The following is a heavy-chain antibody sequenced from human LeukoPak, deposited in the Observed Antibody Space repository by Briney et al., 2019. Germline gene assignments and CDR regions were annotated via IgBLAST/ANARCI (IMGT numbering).Heavy chain of an antibody. CDR2: IYYSGST. D-gene: IGHD5-24*01. CDR3: ARGARAGYNLEPFDY. CDR1: GGSKSSYY. V-gene: IGHV4-59*08. Sequence: SETLSLTCTVSGGSKSSYYWSWLRHPPGKGLEWIGYIYYSGSTKYNPSLKSRVTISVDTSKNQFSLKLSSVTAADTAVYYCARGARAGYNLEPFDYWGQGTLVTVSS. J-gene: IGHJ4*02.